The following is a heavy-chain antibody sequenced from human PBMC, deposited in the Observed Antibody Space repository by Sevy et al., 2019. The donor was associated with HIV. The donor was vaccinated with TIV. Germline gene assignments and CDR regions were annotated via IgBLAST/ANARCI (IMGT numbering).Heavy chain of an antibody. V-gene: IGHV4-59*13. CDR2: IYYTGST. Sequence: SETLSLTCTVSGGSISSYYWSWIRQPPGKGLEWIGYIYYTGSTNYNPSLKSRVTISVDTSKNQFSLKLGSVTAADTAVYYCARERVTVAGPMHWFDPWGQGTLVTVSS. D-gene: IGHD6-19*01. J-gene: IGHJ5*02. CDR3: ARERVTVAGPMHWFDP. CDR1: GGSISSYY.